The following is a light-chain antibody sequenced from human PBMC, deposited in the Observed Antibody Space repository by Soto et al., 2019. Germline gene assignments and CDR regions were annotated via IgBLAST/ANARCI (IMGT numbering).Light chain of an antibody. J-gene: IGKJ3*01. CDR2: CAS. Sequence: EIVLTQSPGTLALSPGERATLSCRASQSVNNNYLTWYQQKRGQAPRLLIHCASSRATGIPDRFSGSGSGTDFNLTISRLEPEDFAVYYGQQYGSSPLTFGPGTKVGIK. V-gene: IGKV3-20*01. CDR3: QQYGSSPLT. CDR1: QSVNNNY.